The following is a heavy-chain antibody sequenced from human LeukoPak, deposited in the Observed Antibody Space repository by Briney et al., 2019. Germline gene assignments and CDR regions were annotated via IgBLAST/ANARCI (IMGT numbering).Heavy chain of an antibody. V-gene: IGHV3-23*01. D-gene: IGHD3-22*01. Sequence: GGSLRLSCAVSGITLSNYGMSWVRQAPGKGQEWVAGISGSGGSTNYADSVKGRFTISRDSPKNTLYLQMNILRAEDAAVYFCAKRGVVIRVILVGFHKEAYYFDSWGQGALVTVSS. CDR2: ISGSGGST. CDR1: GITLSNYG. CDR3: AKRGVVIRVILVGFHKEAYYFDS. J-gene: IGHJ4*02.